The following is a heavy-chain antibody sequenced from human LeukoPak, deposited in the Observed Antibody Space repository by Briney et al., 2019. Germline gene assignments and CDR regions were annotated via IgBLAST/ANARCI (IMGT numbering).Heavy chain of an antibody. CDR2: IYYSGST. J-gene: IGHJ6*04. CDR1: GGSINSFY. V-gene: IGHV4-59*01. D-gene: IGHD3-10*01. CDR3: ARLARLTLIRGVTGYHSLDV. Sequence: SQTLSLTCTVSGGSINSFYWSWIRQPPGEGRGWSGYIYYSGSTNYNPSLKSRVTMSVDASKNQFSLWLSSVTAADTAVYYCARLARLTLIRGVTGYHSLDVWGRGTKVTVSS.